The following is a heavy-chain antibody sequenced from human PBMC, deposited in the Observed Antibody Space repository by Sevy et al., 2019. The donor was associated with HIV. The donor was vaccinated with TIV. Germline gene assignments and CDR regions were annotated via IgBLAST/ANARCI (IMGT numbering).Heavy chain of an antibody. J-gene: IGHJ3*02. Sequence: SETLSLTCAVSGGSITSTDFSCSWIRQAPGRGLEWIGFIHHAGSTYYNPSFQSRVTISVDRPRNEFSLKLSSVTAADIAFYCARELRGGNLAFDIWGQGTMVTVSS. CDR1: GGSITSTDFS. V-gene: IGHV4-30-2*01. D-gene: IGHD2-15*01. CDR3: ARELRGGNLAFDI. CDR2: IHHAGST.